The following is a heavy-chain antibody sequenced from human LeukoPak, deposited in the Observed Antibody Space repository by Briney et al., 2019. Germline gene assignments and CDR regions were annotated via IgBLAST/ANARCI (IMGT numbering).Heavy chain of an antibody. CDR3: ARDRGGGDYLGY. CDR1: GFTFSSYE. D-gene: IGHD4-17*01. J-gene: IGHJ4*02. V-gene: IGHV3-48*03. Sequence: GGSLRLSCAASGFTFSSYEMNWVRQAPGKGLEWVSYISSSGSTIYYADSVKGRFTISRDNAKNSLYLQMNSVRAEDTAVYYCARDRGGGDYLGYWGQGTLVTVSS. CDR2: ISSSGSTI.